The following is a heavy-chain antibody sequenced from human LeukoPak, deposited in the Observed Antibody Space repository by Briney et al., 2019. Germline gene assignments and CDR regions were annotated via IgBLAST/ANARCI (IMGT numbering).Heavy chain of an antibody. Sequence: GGSLRLSCAASGFTFSNAWMSWVRQAPGKGLEWVGRIKSKTDGGTTDYAAPVKGRFTISRDDSKNTLYLQMNSLKTEDTAVYYCTPASTGVTYYYDSSGYPKLFDYWGQGTLVTVSS. D-gene: IGHD3-22*01. CDR3: TPASTGVTYYYDSSGYPKLFDY. V-gene: IGHV3-15*01. CDR2: IKSKTDGGTT. CDR1: GFTFSNAW. J-gene: IGHJ4*02.